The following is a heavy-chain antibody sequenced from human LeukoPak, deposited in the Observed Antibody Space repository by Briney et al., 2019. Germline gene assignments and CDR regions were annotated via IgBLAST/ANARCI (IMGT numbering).Heavy chain of an antibody. Sequence: PSETLSLTCAVYGGSFSGYYWSWIRQPPGKGLEWIGEINHSGSTNYNPSLKSRVTISVDTSKNQFSLKLSSVTAADTAVYYCARDRDCSGGSCYFNWFDPWGQGTLVTVSS. V-gene: IGHV4-34*01. D-gene: IGHD2-15*01. J-gene: IGHJ5*02. CDR3: ARDRDCSGGSCYFNWFDP. CDR1: GGSFSGYY. CDR2: INHSGST.